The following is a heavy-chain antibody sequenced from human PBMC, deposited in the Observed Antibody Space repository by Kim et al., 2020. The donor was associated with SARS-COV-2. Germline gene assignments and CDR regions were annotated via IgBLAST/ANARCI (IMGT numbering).Heavy chain of an antibody. CDR2: ISGSGGST. V-gene: IGHV3-23*01. D-gene: IGHD2-15*01. J-gene: IGHJ6*02. Sequence: GGSLRLSCAASGFTFSSYAMSWVRQAPGKGLEWVSAISGSGGSTYYADSVKGRFTISRDNSKNTLYLQMNSLRAEDTAVYYCAKGPELPCSGGSCYPAGYYSGMDVWGQGTTVTVSS. CDR3: AKGPELPCSGGSCYPAGYYSGMDV. CDR1: GFTFSSYA.